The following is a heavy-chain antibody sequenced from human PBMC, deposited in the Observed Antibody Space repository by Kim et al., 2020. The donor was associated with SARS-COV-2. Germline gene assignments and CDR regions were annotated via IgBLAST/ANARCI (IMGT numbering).Heavy chain of an antibody. CDR2: ITTNGASR. CDR3: VKMISSGWAIDY. Sequence: GGSLRLSCAASGFTFSNYAMSWVRQAPGKGLEWVSFITTNGASRYYADSVKGRFTISRDNSMHTLFLQMNSLRVEDTAVYYCVKMISSGWAIDYWGQGILVTVSS. V-gene: IGHV3-23*01. CDR1: GFTFSNYA. J-gene: IGHJ4*02. D-gene: IGHD6-19*01.